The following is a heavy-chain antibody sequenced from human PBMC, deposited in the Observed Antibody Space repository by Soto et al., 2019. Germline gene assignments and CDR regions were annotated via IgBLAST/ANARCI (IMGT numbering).Heavy chain of an antibody. CDR1: GGTFGSYA. V-gene: IGHV1-69*01. J-gene: IGHJ5*02. CDR2: IIPIFGTA. CDR3: AKDTRRYCTAGTCVPGFDP. D-gene: IGHD2-8*02. Sequence: QVQLVQSGAEVKKPGSSVKVSCKASGGTFGSYAISWVRQAPGQGLEWMGGIIPIFGTANYAQKFQGRVTITADESTRMAYMELSSRRSEDTAVYYCAKDTRRYCTAGTCVPGFDPWGQGTLVTVSS.